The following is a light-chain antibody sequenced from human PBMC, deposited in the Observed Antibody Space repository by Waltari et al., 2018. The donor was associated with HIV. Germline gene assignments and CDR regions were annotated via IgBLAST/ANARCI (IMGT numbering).Light chain of an antibody. Sequence: QSALTQPASVSGSPGQAITISCTGTSSDVGAYNYVSWYQQHPGQAPKLIIYDVTKRPSGAFNRFSGAKSGNTASLTISGLQAEDEADYYCCSYTSGRTLVFGGGTKLTVL. CDR2: DVT. CDR1: SSDVGAYNY. V-gene: IGLV2-14*01. CDR3: CSYTSGRTLV. J-gene: IGLJ3*02.